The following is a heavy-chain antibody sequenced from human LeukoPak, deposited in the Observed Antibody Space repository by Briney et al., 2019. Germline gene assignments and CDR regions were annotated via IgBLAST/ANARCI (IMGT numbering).Heavy chain of an antibody. CDR1: GYIFTGYY. CDR3: ARDDGGGSGSYLF. Sequence: ASVKVSCKASGYIFTGYYMHWVRQAPGQGLEWMGWINPNSGDTNYAQKFQGRVTMTRDTSISTAYMELSRLRSDDTAVYYCARDDGGGSGSYLFWGQGTLVTVSS. J-gene: IGHJ4*02. D-gene: IGHD3-10*01. CDR2: INPNSGDT. V-gene: IGHV1-2*02.